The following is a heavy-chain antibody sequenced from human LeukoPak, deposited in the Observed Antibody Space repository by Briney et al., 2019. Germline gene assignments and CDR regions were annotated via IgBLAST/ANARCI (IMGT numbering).Heavy chain of an antibody. Sequence: PSGGFLRLSCAASGFTFSSYWMHWVRQAPGKGLVWVSRINSDGSSTSYADSVKGRFTISGDNAKNTLYLQMNSLRAEDTAVYYCARGITIFGVVIRKGGYNWFDPWGQGTLVTVSS. J-gene: IGHJ5*02. V-gene: IGHV3-74*01. CDR2: INSDGSST. CDR1: GFTFSSYW. D-gene: IGHD3-3*01. CDR3: ARGITIFGVVIRKGGYNWFDP.